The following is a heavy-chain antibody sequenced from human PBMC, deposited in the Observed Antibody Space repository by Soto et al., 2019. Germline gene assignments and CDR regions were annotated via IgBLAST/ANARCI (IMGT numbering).Heavy chain of an antibody. V-gene: IGHV4-31*03. CDR1: GGSISSGGYY. CDR3: ARSGLVRGVIGYYYYGMDV. J-gene: IGHJ6*02. CDR2: IYYSGST. Sequence: QVQLQESGPGLVKPSQTLSLTCTVSGGSISSGGYYWSWIRQHPGKGLEWIGYIYYSGSTYYNPYLTSRVTISVGTSKNQFPLKLSSVTAADTAVYYCARSGLVRGVIGYYYYGMDVWGQGTTVTVSS. D-gene: IGHD3-10*01.